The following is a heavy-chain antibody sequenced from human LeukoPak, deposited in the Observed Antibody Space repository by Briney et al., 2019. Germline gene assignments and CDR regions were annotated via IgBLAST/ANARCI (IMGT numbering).Heavy chain of an antibody. CDR3: ARDWLGAYSSSWSYYYYGMDV. V-gene: IGHV3-7*01. D-gene: IGHD6-13*01. Sequence: GGSLRLSCAASGFTFSSYWMSWVRQAPGKGLEWVANIKQDGSEKYHVDSVKGRFTISRDNAKNSLYLQMNSLRAEDTAVYYCARDWLGAYSSSWSYYYYGMDVWGQGTTVTVSS. CDR2: IKQDGSEK. J-gene: IGHJ6*02. CDR1: GFTFSSYW.